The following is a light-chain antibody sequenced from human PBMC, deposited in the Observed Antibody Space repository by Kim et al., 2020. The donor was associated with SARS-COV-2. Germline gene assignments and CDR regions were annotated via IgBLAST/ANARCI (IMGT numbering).Light chain of an antibody. CDR1: SSAVGGYNY. Sequence: SITISCTGTSSAVGGYNYVSRYQQRPGKAPILMIYDVSNRPSGVSYRSSGSKSGNTASLTISGLQAEDEADYYCSSYTSSSTLDVFGTGTKVTVL. CDR2: DVS. CDR3: SSYTSSSTLDV. V-gene: IGLV2-14*03. J-gene: IGLJ1*01.